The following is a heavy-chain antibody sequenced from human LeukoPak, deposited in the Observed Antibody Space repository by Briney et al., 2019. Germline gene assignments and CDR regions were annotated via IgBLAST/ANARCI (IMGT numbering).Heavy chain of an antibody. Sequence: PGGSLRLSCAASGFTFSSYSMNWVRQAPGKGLEWVSSISSSSSYIYYADSVKGRFTISRDNAKNSLYLQMNSLRAEDTAVYYCARALYCSGGSCYFDYWGQGTLVTVSS. CDR3: ARALYCSGGSCYFDY. J-gene: IGHJ4*02. D-gene: IGHD2-15*01. CDR1: GFTFSSYS. V-gene: IGHV3-21*01. CDR2: ISSSSSYI.